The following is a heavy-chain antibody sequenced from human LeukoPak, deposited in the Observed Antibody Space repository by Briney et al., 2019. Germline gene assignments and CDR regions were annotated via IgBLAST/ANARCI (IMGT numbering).Heavy chain of an antibody. J-gene: IGHJ6*03. CDR1: GYTFTSYW. D-gene: IGHD3-22*01. CDR3: AGQQNYYDSSGPYYYYMDV. CDR2: IDPGDSDT. Sequence: GESLKISCKASGYTFTSYWIAWARQMPGKGLEWMGIIDPGDSDTRYSPSFQGQVTISADKSISTAYLQWSSLKASDTAMYYCAGQQNYYDSSGPYYYYMDVWGKGTTVTVS. V-gene: IGHV5-51*01.